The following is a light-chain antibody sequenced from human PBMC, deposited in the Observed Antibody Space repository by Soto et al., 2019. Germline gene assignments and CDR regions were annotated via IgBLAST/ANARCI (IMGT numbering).Light chain of an antibody. Sequence: EIVLTQSPDTLSLSPGERATLSCRASQSVTYDQLAWYRQTPGQAPRLLIYGASSRAAGIPDRFSGSGSGTDFTLNISRLEPEDFVVYHCQQYGDLPPTFGPGTKVDIK. CDR2: GAS. J-gene: IGKJ3*01. V-gene: IGKV3-20*01. CDR3: QQYGDLPPT. CDR1: QSVTYDQ.